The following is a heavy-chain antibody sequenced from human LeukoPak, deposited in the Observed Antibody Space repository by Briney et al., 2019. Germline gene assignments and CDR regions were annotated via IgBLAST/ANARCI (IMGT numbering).Heavy chain of an antibody. CDR2: MNPNSGNT. J-gene: IGHJ3*02. D-gene: IGHD3-22*01. CDR3: ARGHHYYDSSGYDAFDI. CDR1: GYTFTSYD. Sequence: ASVEVSCKASGYTFTSYDINWVRQATGQGLEWMGWMNPNSGNTGYAQKFQGRVTMTRNTSISTAYMELSSLRSEDTAVYYCARGHHYYDSSGYDAFDIWGQGAMVTVSS. V-gene: IGHV1-8*01.